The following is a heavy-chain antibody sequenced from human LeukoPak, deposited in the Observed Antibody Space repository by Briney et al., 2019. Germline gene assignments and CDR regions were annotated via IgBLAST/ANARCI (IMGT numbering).Heavy chain of an antibody. Sequence: SETLSLTCNVSGASITSNYWSWIRQPPGKGLEWIGYIFYIGNTDYNPSLKSRVTISLDMSKTQFSLKLNSVTAADTAVYYCARLLRSVTTSAIRYFDLWGRGTLVTVSS. D-gene: IGHD4-17*01. CDR2: IFYIGNT. CDR3: ARLLRSVTTSAIRYFDL. CDR1: GASITSNY. V-gene: IGHV4-59*08. J-gene: IGHJ2*01.